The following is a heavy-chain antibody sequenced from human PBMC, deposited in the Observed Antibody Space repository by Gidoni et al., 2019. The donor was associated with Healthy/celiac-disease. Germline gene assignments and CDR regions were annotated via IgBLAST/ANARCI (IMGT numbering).Heavy chain of an antibody. CDR1: GFTFSSYA. V-gene: IGHV3-30*04. J-gene: IGHJ5*02. Sequence: QVQLVESGGGVVQPGRSLRLSCSASGFTFSSYAMHWVRQAPGKGLEWVAVISYDGSNKYYADSVKGRFTISRDNSKNTLYLQMNSLRAEDTAVYYCARDRGTMVRGVILTPHWFDPWGQGTLVTVSS. D-gene: IGHD3-10*01. CDR2: ISYDGSNK. CDR3: ARDRGTMVRGVILTPHWFDP.